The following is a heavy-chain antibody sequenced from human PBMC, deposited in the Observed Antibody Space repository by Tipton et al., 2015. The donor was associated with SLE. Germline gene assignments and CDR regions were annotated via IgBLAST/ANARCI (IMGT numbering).Heavy chain of an antibody. D-gene: IGHD3-22*01. CDR1: GGSVGNYY. V-gene: IGHV4-59*08. J-gene: IGHJ4*02. Sequence: GLVKPSETLSLTCTVSGGSVGNYYWGWIRQPPGKGLEWIGSIYQSGNTYNNPSLKSRISMSMDPFKNQVFLRLNSVTAADTAVYYCARHDYDDNGYYMHYFDNWGQGTLVTVSS. CDR3: ARHDYDDNGYYMHYFDN. CDR2: IYQSGNT.